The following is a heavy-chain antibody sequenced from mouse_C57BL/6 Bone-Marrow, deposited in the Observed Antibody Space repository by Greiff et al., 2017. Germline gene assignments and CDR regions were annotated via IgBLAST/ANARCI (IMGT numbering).Heavy chain of an antibody. Sequence: VQLQQSVAELVRPGASVKLSCTASGFNIQNTYMHWVKQRPEQGLEWIGRIDPANGNTKYAPKFQGKATITADTSSHTAYLQLSSLTSEDTAIYYCAREGPYGSSYWGQGTTLTVSS. CDR1: GFNIQNTY. D-gene: IGHD1-1*01. CDR2: IDPANGNT. J-gene: IGHJ2*01. V-gene: IGHV14-3*01. CDR3: AREGPYGSSY.